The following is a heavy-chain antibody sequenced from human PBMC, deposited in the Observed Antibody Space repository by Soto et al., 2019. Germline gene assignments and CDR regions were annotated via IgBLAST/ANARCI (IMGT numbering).Heavy chain of an antibody. V-gene: IGHV4-39*01. CDR2: IYYSGST. J-gene: IGHJ4*02. CDR1: GGSISSSSYY. CDR3: ARGPLGYCSGGSCLVYYFDY. D-gene: IGHD2-15*01. Sequence: SETLSLTCTVSGGSISSSSYYWGWIRQPPGKGLEWIGSIYYSGSTYYNPSLKSRVTISVDTSKNQFSLKLSSVTAADTAVYYCARGPLGYCSGGSCLVYYFDYWGQGTLVIVSS.